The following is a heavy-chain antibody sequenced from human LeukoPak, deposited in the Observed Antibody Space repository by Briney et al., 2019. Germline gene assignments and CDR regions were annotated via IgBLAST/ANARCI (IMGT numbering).Heavy chain of an antibody. J-gene: IGHJ2*01. CDR1: GLTFNTYA. D-gene: IGHD2-21*02. Sequence: GGSLRLSCAASGLTFNTYAMSWVRQAPGKGLQWVSTVSGSGAGTFYGDSVKGRFTISRDNSNNTLFLQMNNLSADDTAVYFCAKGPRAGLRYWYFDLWGRGSLVTVSS. V-gene: IGHV3-23*01. CDR3: AKGPRAGLRYWYFDL. CDR2: VSGSGAGT.